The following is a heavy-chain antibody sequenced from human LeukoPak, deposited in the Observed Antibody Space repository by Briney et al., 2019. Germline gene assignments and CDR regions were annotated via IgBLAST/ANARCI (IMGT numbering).Heavy chain of an antibody. CDR3: ARGYLDDSSGYYPAYFDY. CDR1: GFTFSSYG. CDR2: ISSSSSYI. J-gene: IGHJ4*02. V-gene: IGHV3-21*01. Sequence: GRSLRLSCAASGFTFSSYGMHWVRQAPGKGLEWVSSISSSSSYIYYADSVKGRFTISRDNAKNSLYLQMNSLRAEDTAVYYCARGYLDDSSGYYPAYFDYWGQGTLVTVSS. D-gene: IGHD3-22*01.